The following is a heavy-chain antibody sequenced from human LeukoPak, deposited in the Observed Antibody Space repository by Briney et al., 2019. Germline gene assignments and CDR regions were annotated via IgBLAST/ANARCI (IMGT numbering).Heavy chain of an antibody. Sequence: PGGSLRLSCAASGFTFSSHWMHWVRQAPGKGLVWVSRINSDGSSTSYADSVEGRFTIYRDNAKNTLYLQMNSLRAEDTAVYYCARKGMTTGTFDPWGQGTLVTVSS. CDR2: INSDGSST. CDR3: ARKGMTTGTFDP. J-gene: IGHJ5*02. D-gene: IGHD4-11*01. V-gene: IGHV3-74*01. CDR1: GFTFSSHW.